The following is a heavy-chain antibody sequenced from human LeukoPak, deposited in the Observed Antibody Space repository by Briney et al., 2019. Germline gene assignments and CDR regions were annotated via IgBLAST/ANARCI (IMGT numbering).Heavy chain of an antibody. CDR1: GFTFSTYA. V-gene: IGHV3-23*01. Sequence: GGSLRLSCAASGFTFSTYAMSWVRQAPGKGLEWVSGISDSGVRTHYADSVKGRFTISRDNSKNTLYLQMNSLRAEDTAVYHCASGSYYEDYFDYWGQGILATVSS. CDR3: ASGSYYEDYFDY. CDR2: ISDSGVRT. D-gene: IGHD1-26*01. J-gene: IGHJ4*02.